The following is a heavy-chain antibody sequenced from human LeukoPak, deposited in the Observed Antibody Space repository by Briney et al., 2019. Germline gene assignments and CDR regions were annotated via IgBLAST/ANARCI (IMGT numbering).Heavy chain of an antibody. V-gene: IGHV3-21*01. CDR1: GFTFSSYS. D-gene: IGHD6-19*01. J-gene: IGHJ3*02. CDR3: AREPYHTSGSGWYSDAFDI. Sequence: PGGSLRLSCAASGFTFSSYSMNWVRQAPGKGLEWVSSISSSSSYIYYADSVKGRFTISRDNAKNSLYLQMNSLRAEDTAVYYCAREPYHTSGSGWYSDAFDIWGQGTMVTVSS. CDR2: ISSSSSYI.